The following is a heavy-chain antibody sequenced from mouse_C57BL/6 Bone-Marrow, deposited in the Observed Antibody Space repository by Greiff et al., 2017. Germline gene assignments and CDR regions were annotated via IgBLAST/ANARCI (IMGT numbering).Heavy chain of an antibody. V-gene: IGHV5-4*01. CDR3: ARDPPDGDYLAWFAD. CDR1: GFTFSSYA. Sequence: EVQVVESGGGLVKPGGSLKLSCAASGFTFSSYAMSWVRQTPEKRLEWVATISHGGSYTYYPDNVKGRFTISRDNAKNNRYLQMSHLKSEGTAMDYCARDPPDGDYLAWFADWGQGTLVTVSA. CDR2: ISHGGSYT. J-gene: IGHJ3*01. D-gene: IGHD2-13*01.